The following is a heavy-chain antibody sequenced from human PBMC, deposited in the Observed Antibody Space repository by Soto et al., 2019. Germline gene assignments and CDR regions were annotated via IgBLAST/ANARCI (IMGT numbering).Heavy chain of an antibody. Sequence: EASVKVSCKASGYTFTSYGISWVRQAPGQGLEWMGWISAYNGNTNYAQKLQGRVTMTTDTSTGTAYMELRSLRSDDTAVYYCASSYDILTGCDYWGQGTLVTVSS. CDR1: GYTFTSYG. V-gene: IGHV1-18*04. CDR3: ASSYDILTGCDY. CDR2: ISAYNGNT. J-gene: IGHJ4*02. D-gene: IGHD3-9*01.